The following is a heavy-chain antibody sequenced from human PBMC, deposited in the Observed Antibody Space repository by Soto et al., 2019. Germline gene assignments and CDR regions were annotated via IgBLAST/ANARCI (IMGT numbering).Heavy chain of an antibody. J-gene: IGHJ2*01. CDR2: ISSSSSYI. V-gene: IGHV3-21*01. CDR3: AREMDGGDAWFFDL. Sequence: EVQLVESGGGLVKPGGSLRLSCAASGFTFSSYSMNWVRQAPGKGLEWVSSISSSSSYIYYADSVKGRFTISRDNAKTSLYLQMNSLRAEDTALYCCAREMDGGDAWFFDLWGRGTLVTVSS. D-gene: IGHD2-21*02. CDR1: GFTFSSYS.